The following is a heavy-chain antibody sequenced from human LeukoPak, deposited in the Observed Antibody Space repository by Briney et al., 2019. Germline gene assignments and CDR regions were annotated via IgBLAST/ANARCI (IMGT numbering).Heavy chain of an antibody. D-gene: IGHD3-22*01. V-gene: IGHV3-48*01. CDR2: ISSSSSTI. J-gene: IGHJ4*02. CDR1: VYTFSRYS. CDR3: AREGVDSSCYYLVLCY. Sequence: PGGSLRLSCAASVYTFSRYSLNWVREAPGKGLGYVSYISSSSSTIYYANSVKGRFTISSDNAKNSLYLQMNSLRAEDTAVYYCAREGVDSSCYYLVLCYWGQVALVTVAS.